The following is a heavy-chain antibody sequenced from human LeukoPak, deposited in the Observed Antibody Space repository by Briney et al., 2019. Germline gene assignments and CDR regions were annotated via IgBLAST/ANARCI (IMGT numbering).Heavy chain of an antibody. Sequence: PGWSLRLSCAASGFTFSSYAMHWVRQAPGKGLEWVAVISYDGSNKYYADSVKGRFTISRDNSKNTLYLQMNSLRAEDTAVYYCARVRGGVFDYWGQGTLVTVSS. CDR1: GFTFSSYA. CDR3: ARVRGGVFDY. D-gene: IGHD3-10*01. V-gene: IGHV3-30-3*01. CDR2: ISYDGSNK. J-gene: IGHJ4*02.